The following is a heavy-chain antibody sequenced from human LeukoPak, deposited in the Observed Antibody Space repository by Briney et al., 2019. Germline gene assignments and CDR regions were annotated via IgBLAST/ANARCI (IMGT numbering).Heavy chain of an antibody. CDR1: GFTFSSYD. Sequence: GGSLRLSCEASGFTFSSYDMHWVRQAPGKGLEWVAFLQYDGNTKYYAEPVRGRFTISKDNSKTTLYLQMNSLRPEDTAIYYCARDSIRQQLYYFDSWGQGTLVTVSS. D-gene: IGHD6-13*01. V-gene: IGHV3-30*02. CDR2: LQYDGNTK. J-gene: IGHJ4*02. CDR3: ARDSIRQQLYYFDS.